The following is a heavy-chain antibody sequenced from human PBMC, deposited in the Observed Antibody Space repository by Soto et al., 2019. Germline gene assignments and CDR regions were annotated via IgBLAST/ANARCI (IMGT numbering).Heavy chain of an antibody. CDR3: AKDAVAYNGEWDWFDL. CDR2: IGGSGSSA. D-gene: IGHD3-10*01. Sequence: EGQLLESGGGLVQPGGSLRLSCVASGVTFKNFAMTWVRQAPGKGMEWVSAIGGSGSSANYADSVKGRFTVSRDDSKSTLYLQISGLRVDDTALYYCAKDAVAYNGEWDWFDLWGQGTLVTVSS. J-gene: IGHJ5*02. CDR1: GVTFKNFA. V-gene: IGHV3-23*01.